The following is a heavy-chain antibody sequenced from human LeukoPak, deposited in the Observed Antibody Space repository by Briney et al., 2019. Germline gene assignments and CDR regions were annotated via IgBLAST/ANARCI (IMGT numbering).Heavy chain of an antibody. V-gene: IGHV3-7*03. Sequence: GGSLRLSCAASGFTFSSYWMSWVRQAPGKRLEWVANIKQDGSEKYYVDSVRGRFTISRDNAKNSLYLQMNSLRAEDTAVYYCARARGSSSWYFVYWGQGTLVTVSS. D-gene: IGHD6-13*01. CDR1: GFTFSSYW. CDR2: IKQDGSEK. CDR3: ARARGSSSWYFVY. J-gene: IGHJ4*02.